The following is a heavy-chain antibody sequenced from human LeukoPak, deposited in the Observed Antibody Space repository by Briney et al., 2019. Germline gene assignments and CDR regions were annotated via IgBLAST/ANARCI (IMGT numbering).Heavy chain of an antibody. CDR1: GFTVSSNY. CDR3: VRQFAS. J-gene: IGHJ4*02. Sequence: GGSLRLSCAASGFTVSSNYMNWVRQAPGKGLEWVSVIYSGGSTYYADSVKGRFTISRDNGKSSLYLQMNSLRVEDTALYYCVRQFASWGQGTLVTVSS. V-gene: IGHV3-53*01. CDR2: IYSGGST.